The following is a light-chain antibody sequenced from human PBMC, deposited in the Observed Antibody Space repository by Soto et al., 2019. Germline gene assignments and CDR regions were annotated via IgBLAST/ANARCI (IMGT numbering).Light chain of an antibody. V-gene: IGKV3-11*01. J-gene: IGKJ1*01. CDR3: QQRSNWPPWT. CDR2: DAS. CDR1: QSVSSY. Sequence: THSPSTLSASVGDRVTITCRASQSVSSYLAWYQQKPGQAXRLLIYDASNRATGIPARFSGSGSGTDFTLTISSLEPEDFAVYYCQQRSNWPPWTFGQGTKVDIK.